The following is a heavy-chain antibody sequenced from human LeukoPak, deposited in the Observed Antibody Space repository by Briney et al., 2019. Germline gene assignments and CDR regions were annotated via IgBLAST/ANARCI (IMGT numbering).Heavy chain of an antibody. CDR3: ARGHVMMYSSGPAPSEYFDY. D-gene: IGHD6-19*01. V-gene: IGHV4-34*01. CDR2: INHSGST. J-gene: IGHJ4*02. Sequence: SETLSLTCAVYGGSFSGYYWSWIRQPPGKGLERIGEINHSGSTNYNPSLKSRVTISVDTSKNQFSLKLSSVTAADTAVYYCARGHVMMYSSGPAPSEYFDYWGQGTLVTVSS. CDR1: GGSFSGYY.